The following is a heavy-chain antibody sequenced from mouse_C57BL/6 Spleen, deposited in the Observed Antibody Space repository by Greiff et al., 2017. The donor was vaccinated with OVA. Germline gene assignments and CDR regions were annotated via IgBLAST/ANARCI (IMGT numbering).Heavy chain of an antibody. V-gene: IGHV1-69*01. Sequence: QVHVKQPGAELVMPGASVKLSCKASGYTFTSYWMHWVKQRPGQGLEWIGEIDPSDSYTNYNQKFKGKSTLTVDNSSSTAYMQLSSLTSEDSAVYYCARRGSKGAMDYWGQGTSVTVSS. CDR1: GYTFTSYW. CDR3: ARRGSKGAMDY. D-gene: IGHD2-5*01. CDR2: IDPSDSYT. J-gene: IGHJ4*01.